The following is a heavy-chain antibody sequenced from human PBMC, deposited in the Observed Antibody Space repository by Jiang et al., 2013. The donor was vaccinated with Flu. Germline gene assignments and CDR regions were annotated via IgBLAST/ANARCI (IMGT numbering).Heavy chain of an antibody. J-gene: IGHJ3*01. CDR1: GGSISHNHYY. V-gene: IGHV4-39*01. CDR2: IYHDGST. Sequence: GSGLVKPSETLSLTCTVSGGSISHNHYYWGWIRQPPGKGLEWLGSIYHDGSTYYNTSLKSRVTISVDTSKNQFSLKLGSVTAADTAVYYCARLHFYGGSGAF. CDR3: ARLHFYGGSGAF. D-gene: IGHD4-23*01.